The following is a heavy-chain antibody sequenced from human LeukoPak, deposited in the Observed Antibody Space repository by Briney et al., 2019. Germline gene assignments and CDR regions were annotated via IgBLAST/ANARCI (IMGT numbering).Heavy chain of an antibody. CDR2: INPNSGGT. Sequence: GASVKVSCKASGYTFTGYYMHWVRQAPGQGLEWMGWINPNSGGTNYAQKFQGRVTMTRDTSISTAYMELSRLRSDDTAVYYCARDHPHDDYINYYYYMDVWGKGTTVTVSS. CDR1: GYTFTGYY. V-gene: IGHV1-2*02. J-gene: IGHJ6*03. D-gene: IGHD4-11*01. CDR3: ARDHPHDDYINYYYYMDV.